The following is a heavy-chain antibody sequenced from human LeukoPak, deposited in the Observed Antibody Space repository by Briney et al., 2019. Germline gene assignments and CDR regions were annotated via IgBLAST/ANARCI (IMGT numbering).Heavy chain of an antibody. J-gene: IGHJ4*02. V-gene: IGHV3-23*01. Sequence: GGSLRLSCAASGFTFSSYAMSWVRQAPGKVLEWVSAISGSGGSTYYADSVKGRFTISRDNSKNTLYLQMNSLRAEDTAVYYCAKSSRPITIFGVVPSAYWGQGTLVTVSS. CDR3: AKSSRPITIFGVVPSAY. D-gene: IGHD3-3*01. CDR1: GFTFSSYA. CDR2: ISGSGGST.